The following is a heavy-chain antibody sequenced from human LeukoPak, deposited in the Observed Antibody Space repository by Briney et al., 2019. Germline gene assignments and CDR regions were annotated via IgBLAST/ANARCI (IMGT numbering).Heavy chain of an antibody. J-gene: IGHJ4*02. V-gene: IGHV3-21*01. Sequence: KSGGSLRLSCAASGFTFSSYTMNWVRQAPGKGLQWVSTVSASSDIHYSDSVKGRFTISRDNAKNTLYLQMNSLRAEDTAVYYCARDPRGGTLESWGQGTLVTVSS. D-gene: IGHD3-10*01. CDR1: GFTFSSYT. CDR3: ARDPRGGTLES. CDR2: VSASSDI.